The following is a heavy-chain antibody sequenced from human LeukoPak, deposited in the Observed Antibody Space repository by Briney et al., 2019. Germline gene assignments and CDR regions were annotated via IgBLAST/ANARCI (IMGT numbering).Heavy chain of an antibody. CDR1: GFTFSSYS. Sequence: GGSLRLSCAASGFTFSSYSMNWVRQAPGKGLEWVSSISTRRNYIYYADSLKGRFTISRDNAKNSLYLQMNSLRVEDTAVYYCAKVGSSSWYVTQDYWGQGTLVTVSS. D-gene: IGHD6-13*01. CDR2: ISTRRNYI. CDR3: AKVGSSSWYVTQDY. J-gene: IGHJ4*02. V-gene: IGHV3-21*01.